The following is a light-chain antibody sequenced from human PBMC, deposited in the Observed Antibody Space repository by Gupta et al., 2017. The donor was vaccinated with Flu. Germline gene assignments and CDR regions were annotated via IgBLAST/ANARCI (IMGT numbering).Light chain of an antibody. Sequence: PATLSLSPGERATLSCRASQSVSSYLAWYQQKPGQAPRLLIYDVSNRATGIPARFSGSGSGTDFTLTISSLEPEDFAVYYCQQRRNWPLTFGGGTKVEIK. V-gene: IGKV3-11*01. CDR3: QQRRNWPLT. CDR1: QSVSSY. J-gene: IGKJ4*01. CDR2: DVS.